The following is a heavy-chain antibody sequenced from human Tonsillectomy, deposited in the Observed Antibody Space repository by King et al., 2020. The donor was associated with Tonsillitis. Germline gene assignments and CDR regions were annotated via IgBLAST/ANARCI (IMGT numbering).Heavy chain of an antibody. CDR2: ISRDSGSK. CDR3: AKHSSTQDHYYRFYNMDV. V-gene: IGHV3-9*01. CDR1: GFSFDNYA. Sequence: VQLVESGGGLVQPGRSLRLTCAASGFSFDNYAMHWVRQVPGKGLEWVSGISRDSGSKGYADSLKGRFTISRDNAKKSLYLQIDSLRAEDTALYFCAKHSSTQDHYYRFYNMDVWGKGTTVIVSS. J-gene: IGHJ6*03. D-gene: IGHD6-13*01.